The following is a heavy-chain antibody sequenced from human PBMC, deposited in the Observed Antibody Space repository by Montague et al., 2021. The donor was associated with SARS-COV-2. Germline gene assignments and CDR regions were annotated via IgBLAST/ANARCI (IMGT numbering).Heavy chain of an antibody. V-gene: IGHV4-39*02. CDR1: DDSITSSTYY. D-gene: IGHD3-3*01. CDR2: FYYTGST. CDR3: ARGRSGFFNPLDY. Sequence: SETLSLTCAISDDSITSSTYYWAWIRQPPGKGLEWIGSFYYTGSTYYNLSLKSRVTMPVDTSKKHFSLNLNSVTAADTAVYYCARGRSGFFNPLDYWGQGTLVTVSS. J-gene: IGHJ4*02.